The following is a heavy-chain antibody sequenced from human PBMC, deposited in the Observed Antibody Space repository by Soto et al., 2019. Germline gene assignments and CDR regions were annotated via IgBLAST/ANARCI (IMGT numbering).Heavy chain of an antibody. CDR2: IWYDGSNK. J-gene: IGHJ6*02. Sequence: GGSLRLSCAASGFTFSSYGMHWVRQAPGKGLEWVAVIWYDGSNKYYADSVKGRFTISRDNSKNTLYLQMNSLRAEDTAVYYCARDRNYYDSSGGYYYGMDVWGQGTTVTAP. D-gene: IGHD3-22*01. CDR3: ARDRNYYDSSGGYYYGMDV. V-gene: IGHV3-33*01. CDR1: GFTFSSYG.